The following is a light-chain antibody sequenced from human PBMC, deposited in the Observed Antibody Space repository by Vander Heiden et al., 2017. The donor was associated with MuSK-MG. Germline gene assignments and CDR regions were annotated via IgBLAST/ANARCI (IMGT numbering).Light chain of an antibody. J-gene: IGKJ4*01. Sequence: DIQMTQSPSTLSASVGERVPLTCRANPDIKKWVAWYPQKPGKAPKPLIYVAPTPERGVPSRFNGSGCGPEVTLTISGLLPDDFAGYYCQQHYSSSLLTFGGGTKVEIK. CDR1: PDIKKW. CDR2: VAP. CDR3: QQHYSSSLLT. V-gene: IGKV1-5*01.